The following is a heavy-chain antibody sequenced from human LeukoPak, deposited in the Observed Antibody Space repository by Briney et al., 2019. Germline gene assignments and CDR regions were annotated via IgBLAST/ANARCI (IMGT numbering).Heavy chain of an antibody. Sequence: GGSLRLSCAASGFTFSSYAMHWVRQAPGKGLEWVAVISYDGSNKYYADSVKGRFTISRDNSKNTLYLQMNSLRAEDTAVYYCARDGGRGQPRYCSGGSCYSGAFDIWGQGTMVTVSS. CDR3: ARDGGRGQPRYCSGGSCYSGAFDI. D-gene: IGHD2-15*01. CDR1: GFTFSSYA. CDR2: ISYDGSNK. V-gene: IGHV3-30*04. J-gene: IGHJ3*02.